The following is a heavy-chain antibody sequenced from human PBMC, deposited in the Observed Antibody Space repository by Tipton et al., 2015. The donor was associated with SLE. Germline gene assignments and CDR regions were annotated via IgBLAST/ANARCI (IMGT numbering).Heavy chain of an antibody. V-gene: IGHV4-59*01. J-gene: IGHJ4*02. CDR1: GYSISPYY. Sequence: TLSLTCTVSGYSISPYYWSWIRQTPGKGLEWIGYIHSSGTTNYSPSLSSRVTMSVDTSKNQFSLRLTSVTAADSAVYYCAREVYGRFPIWGQGALVTVSS. CDR3: AREVYGRFPI. CDR2: IHSSGTT. D-gene: IGHD3-10*01.